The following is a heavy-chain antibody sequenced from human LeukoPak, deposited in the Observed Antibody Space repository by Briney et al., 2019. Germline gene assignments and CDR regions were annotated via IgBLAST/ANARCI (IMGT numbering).Heavy chain of an antibody. CDR3: ARQPGIGWYSWFDP. CDR1: GYTFTGYY. Sequence: ASVKVSCKASGYTFTGYYMHWVRQAPGQGLEWMGWINPNSGGTNYAQKFQGRVTMTRDTSISTAYMELSRLRSDDTAVYYCARQPGIGWYSWFDPWGQGTLVTVSS. J-gene: IGHJ5*02. V-gene: IGHV1-2*02. CDR2: INPNSGGT. D-gene: IGHD6-19*01.